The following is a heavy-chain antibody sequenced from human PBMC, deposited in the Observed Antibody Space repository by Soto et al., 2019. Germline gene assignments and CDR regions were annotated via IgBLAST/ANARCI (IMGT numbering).Heavy chain of an antibody. Sequence: ASVKVSCKSPDNTFTHYGINWVRQAPGQGLEWMGWISGYNGNTKYAQKFQDRVTMTADTSTRTAFMEVRSLTSDDTGVYFCAATGGNYFGLDVWGQGTTVTVSS. CDR1: DNTFTHYG. D-gene: IGHD2-8*02. J-gene: IGHJ6*02. V-gene: IGHV1-18*01. CDR3: AATGGNYFGLDV. CDR2: ISGYNGNT.